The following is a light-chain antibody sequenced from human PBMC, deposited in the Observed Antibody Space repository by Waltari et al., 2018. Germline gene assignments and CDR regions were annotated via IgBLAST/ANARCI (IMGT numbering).Light chain of an antibody. Sequence: SQLSWYQQKSGQAPKLLIYGASTRETGVPDRFSGSGSGTDFTLTISSLQTEDVAVYYCQQYYSTPFTFGPGTKVDIK. V-gene: IGKV4-1*01. CDR3: QQYYSTPFT. CDR2: GAS. CDR1: SQ. J-gene: IGKJ3*01.